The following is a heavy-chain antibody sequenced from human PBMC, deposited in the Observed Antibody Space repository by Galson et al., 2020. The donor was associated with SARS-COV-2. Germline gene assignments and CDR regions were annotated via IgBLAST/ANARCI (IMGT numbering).Heavy chain of an antibody. CDR1: GFTFSNSA. Sequence: GGSLRLSCAASGFTFSNSAITWVRQAPGKGLEWVSPISRSGVNTYYADSVKGRFTISRDNSMNILDLFMDSLRAEDSAIYYCAKDGRSTGPRHDNWGQGTQVTVSS. CDR2: ISRSGVNT. CDR3: AKDGRSTGPRHDN. J-gene: IGHJ4*02. V-gene: IGHV3-23*01.